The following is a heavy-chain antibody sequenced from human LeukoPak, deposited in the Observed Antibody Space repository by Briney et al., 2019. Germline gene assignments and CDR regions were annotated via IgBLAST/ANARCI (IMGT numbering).Heavy chain of an antibody. Sequence: ASVKVSCKASGYTFTGYYMHWVRQAPGQGLEWMGWINPNSGGTNYAQKFQGRVTMTRDTSISTAYMELSRLRSDDTAVYYCARDLDMAVADNWFDPWGQGTLVTVSS. CDR2: INPNSGGT. CDR1: GYTFTGYY. J-gene: IGHJ5*02. D-gene: IGHD6-19*01. CDR3: ARDLDMAVADNWFDP. V-gene: IGHV1-2*02.